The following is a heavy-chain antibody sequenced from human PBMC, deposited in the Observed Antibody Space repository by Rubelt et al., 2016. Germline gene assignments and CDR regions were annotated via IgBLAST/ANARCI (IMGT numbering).Heavy chain of an antibody. Sequence: QLVQSAAEVKEPGASVKVSCKASGYTFSNYGISWVRQAPGQGLQWMGWISAYNGNTKYAQNLQGRVTMTKDTSTRTAYMERGSLGSDDTAGYYCARGGDCSSTSCSYYYYGMDVWGQGTTVTVSS. D-gene: IGHD2-2*01. V-gene: IGHV1-18*01. CDR1: GYTFSNYG. CDR3: ARGGDCSSTSCSYYYYGMDV. J-gene: IGHJ6*02. CDR2: ISAYNGNT.